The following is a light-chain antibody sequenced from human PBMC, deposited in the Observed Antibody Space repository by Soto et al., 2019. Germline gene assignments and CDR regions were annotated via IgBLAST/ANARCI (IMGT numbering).Light chain of an antibody. CDR3: GTWDSSFSAGV. V-gene: IGLV1-51*01. CDR2: DNN. J-gene: IGLJ1*01. CDR1: SSNIGKNF. Sequence: QSMLTQPPSVSAAPGQTVTISCSGSSSNIGKNFVSWYQQVPGTAPKLLIYDNNHRPSHIPDRFSGSKSGTSATLGITGLQTGDEADYYCGTWDSSFSAGVFGSGTKLTVL.